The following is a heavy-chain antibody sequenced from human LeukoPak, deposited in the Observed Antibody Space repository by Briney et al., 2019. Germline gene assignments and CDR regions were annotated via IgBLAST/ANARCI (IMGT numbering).Heavy chain of an antibody. J-gene: IGHJ4*02. V-gene: IGHV3-30*02. CDR1: GFIFSKYA. CDR3: AKEYSTVTTYYFDY. CDR2: IHSNGNTK. D-gene: IGHD4-17*01. Sequence: GGSLRLSCAASGFIFSKYAMHWVRQAPGKGLEWLTFIHSNGNTKYYGDSVRGRFSVSRDNSKNTVYLQMNSLRAEDTAVYYCAKEYSTVTTYYFDYWGQGTLVTVSS.